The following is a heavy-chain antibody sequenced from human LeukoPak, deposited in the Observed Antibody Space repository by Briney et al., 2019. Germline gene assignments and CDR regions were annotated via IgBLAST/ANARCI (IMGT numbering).Heavy chain of an antibody. Sequence: GGSLRLSCAASGFTFSSYAMSWVRQAPGKGLEWVSATSGTSGRTYYADSVKDRFTISRDNSKNTLYLQMNSLRAEDTAVYYCANWGCSGGSCYPFDYWGQGTLVTVSS. CDR3: ANWGCSGGSCYPFDY. CDR2: TSGTSGRT. D-gene: IGHD2-15*01. CDR1: GFTFSSYA. J-gene: IGHJ4*02. V-gene: IGHV3-23*01.